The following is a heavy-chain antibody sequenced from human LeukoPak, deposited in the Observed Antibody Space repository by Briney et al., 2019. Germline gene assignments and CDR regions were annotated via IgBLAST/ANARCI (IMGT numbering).Heavy chain of an antibody. CDR2: ISERGDST. Sequence: GGSLRLSCAASGFTFDDYAMHWVRQAPGKGLEGVSLISERGDSTYYADSVKGRFTISRDNSKTSLYLQINSLRTEDTAFYYCVKDTGRSGYYYGPVDYWGQGALVTVSS. D-gene: IGHD3-22*01. V-gene: IGHV3-43*02. CDR3: VKDTGRSGYYYGPVDY. CDR1: GFTFDDYA. J-gene: IGHJ4*02.